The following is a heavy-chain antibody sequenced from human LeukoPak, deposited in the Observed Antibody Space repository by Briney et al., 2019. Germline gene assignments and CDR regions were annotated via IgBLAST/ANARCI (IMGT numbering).Heavy chain of an antibody. D-gene: IGHD5-12*01. V-gene: IGHV3-23*01. CDR3: AKVRGFRGYSATGEY. CDR2: ISASGGTT. J-gene: IGHJ4*02. Sequence: SGESLRLSCAASGFTFSIYAMSWVRQTPGKGLEWVSAISASGGTTYYADSVKGRFTISRDNSKNTLYLQMNSLRAEDTAVYYCAKVRGFRGYSATGEYWGQGTLVTVSS. CDR1: GFTFSIYA.